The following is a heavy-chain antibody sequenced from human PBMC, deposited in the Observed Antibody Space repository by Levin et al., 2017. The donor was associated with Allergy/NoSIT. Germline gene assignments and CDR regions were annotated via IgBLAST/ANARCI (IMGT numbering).Heavy chain of an antibody. CDR3: ARLGDCSGGSCYRKPSYYYYMDV. Sequence: SETLSLTCAVYGGSFSGYYWSWIRQPPGKGLEWIGEINHSGSTNYNPSLKSRVTISVDTSKNQFSLKLSSVTAADTAVYYCARLGDCSGGSCYRKPSYYYYMDVWGKGTTVTVSS. D-gene: IGHD2-15*01. CDR2: INHSGST. V-gene: IGHV4-34*01. CDR1: GGSFSGYY. J-gene: IGHJ6*03.